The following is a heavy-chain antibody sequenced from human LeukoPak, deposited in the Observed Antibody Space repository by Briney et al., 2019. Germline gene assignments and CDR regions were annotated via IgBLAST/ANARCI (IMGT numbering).Heavy chain of an antibody. Sequence: ASVKVSCKTSGYTFTGYYMHWVRQAPGQGLEWMGWINPNSGGTNYAQKLQGRVTMTTGTSTSTAYMELRSLRSDDTAVYYCARDERQWLVHLYWGQGTLVTVSS. CDR1: GYTFTGYY. J-gene: IGHJ4*02. V-gene: IGHV1-2*02. CDR3: ARDERQWLVHLY. D-gene: IGHD6-19*01. CDR2: INPNSGGT.